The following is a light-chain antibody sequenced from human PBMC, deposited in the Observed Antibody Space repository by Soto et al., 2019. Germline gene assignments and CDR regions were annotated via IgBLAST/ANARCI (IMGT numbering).Light chain of an antibody. Sequence: DIQMTQSPSTLSASVGDRVTITCRASQSISSWLAWYQQKPGKAPKLLIYDASSLESGFPSRFRGSGSGTEYTHTLSSLQPDDFATYQCQQYNCYSLFWTFGQGTKVEIK. CDR2: DAS. V-gene: IGKV1-5*01. CDR3: QQYNCYSLFWT. J-gene: IGKJ1*01. CDR1: QSISSW.